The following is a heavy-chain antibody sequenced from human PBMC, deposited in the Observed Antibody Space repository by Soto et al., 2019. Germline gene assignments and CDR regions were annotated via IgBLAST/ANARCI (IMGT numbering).Heavy chain of an antibody. CDR2: IIPIFGTA. D-gene: IGHD3-22*01. CDR1: GGTFSSYA. V-gene: IGHV1-69*13. Sequence: ASVKVSCKASGGTFSSYAISWVRQAPGQGLEWMGGIIPIFGTANYAQKFQGRVTITADESTSTAYMELSSLRSEDTAVYYCARDPSRDYYDSSGYYFWGQGTLVTVSS. J-gene: IGHJ4*02. CDR3: ARDPSRDYYDSSGYYF.